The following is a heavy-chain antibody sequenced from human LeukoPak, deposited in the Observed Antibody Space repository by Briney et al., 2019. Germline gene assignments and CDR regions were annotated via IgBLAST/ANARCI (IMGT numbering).Heavy chain of an antibody. J-gene: IGHJ4*02. CDR1: GFTFSVYG. CDR3: ARERDYYDSSGYLNY. CDR2: IWNDGSNK. V-gene: IGHV3-33*01. Sequence: GRSLGLSCAASGFTFSVYGMHWVRQAPGKGLEWVAVIWNDGSNKNYADSVKGRFTISRDNSKNTLYLQMNSLRAEDTAVYYCARERDYYDSSGYLNYWGQGALVTVSS. D-gene: IGHD3-22*01.